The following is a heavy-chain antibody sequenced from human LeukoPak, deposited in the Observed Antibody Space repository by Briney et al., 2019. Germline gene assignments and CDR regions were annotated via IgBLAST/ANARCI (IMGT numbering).Heavy chain of an antibody. V-gene: IGHV3-23*01. CDR1: GFTFSNYG. CDR2: ISGSGGST. CDR3: AKDDERFDY. Sequence: PGGSLRLSCAASGFTFSNYGMSWVRQAPGKGLEWVSAISGSGGSTYYADSVKGRFTISRDNSKNTLYLQMNNLRAEDTAVYYCAKDDERFDYWGQGPLVTVSS. D-gene: IGHD5-24*01. J-gene: IGHJ4*02.